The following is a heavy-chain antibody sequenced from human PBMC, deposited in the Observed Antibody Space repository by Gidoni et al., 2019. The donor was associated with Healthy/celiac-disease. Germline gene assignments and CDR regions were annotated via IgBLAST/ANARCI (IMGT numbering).Heavy chain of an antibody. V-gene: IGHV3-23*01. D-gene: IGHD6-13*01. CDR2: ISGSGGST. J-gene: IGHJ2*01. CDR3: AKGLAAAGTYWYFDL. Sequence: EVQLLASGGGLVQPGGSLRLSCAAAGFTCSSYAMSWVRQAPGKGLEWVSTISGSGGSTYYADSVKGRFTISRDNSKNTLYLQMNSLRAEDTAVYYCAKGLAAAGTYWYFDLWGRGTLVTVSS. CDR1: GFTCSSYA.